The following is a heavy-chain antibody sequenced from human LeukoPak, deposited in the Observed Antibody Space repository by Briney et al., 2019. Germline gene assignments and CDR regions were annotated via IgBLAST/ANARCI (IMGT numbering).Heavy chain of an antibody. CDR3: ARQDEGSVVRGVIIDY. D-gene: IGHD3-10*01. CDR2: IYPGDSDT. CDR1: GYSFSSYW. V-gene: IGHV5-51*01. Sequence: GESLKISCKGSGYSFSSYWIGWVRQMPGKGLEWMGIIYPGDSDTRYSPSFQGQVTISADKSISTAYLQWSSLKASDTAIYYCARQDEGSVVRGVIIDYWGQGTLVTVSP. J-gene: IGHJ4*02.